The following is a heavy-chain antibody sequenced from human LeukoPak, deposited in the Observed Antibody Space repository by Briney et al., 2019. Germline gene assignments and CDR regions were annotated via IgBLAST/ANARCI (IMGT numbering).Heavy chain of an antibody. CDR1: VYTLPQLS. V-gene: IGHV1-24*01. Sequence: ASVTVSLKVSVYTLPQLSMHWLGQAPRQGRAWVGGYGAEDGEAIYAQQFQGRVTMTEDTSTDQAHMELSSLSSEGTAVYYCATSTMVRVYGMDVWGEKATLTVSS. D-gene: IGHD3-10*01. J-gene: IGHJ6*01. CDR3: ATSTMVRVYGMDV. CDR2: YGAEDGEA.